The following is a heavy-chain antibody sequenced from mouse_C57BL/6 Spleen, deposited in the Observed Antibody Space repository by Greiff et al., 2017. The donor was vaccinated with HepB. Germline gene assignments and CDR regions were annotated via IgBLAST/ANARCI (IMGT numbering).Heavy chain of an antibody. CDR3: ARHVDYGSSYFDY. Sequence: VQLKESGGDLVKPGGSLKLSCAASGFTFSSYGMSWVRQTPDKRLEWVATISSGGSYTYYPDSVKGRFTISRDNAKNTLYLQMSSLKSEDTAMYYCARHVDYGSSYFDYWGQGTTLTVSS. V-gene: IGHV5-6*01. J-gene: IGHJ2*01. CDR1: GFTFSSYG. CDR2: ISSGGSYT. D-gene: IGHD1-1*01.